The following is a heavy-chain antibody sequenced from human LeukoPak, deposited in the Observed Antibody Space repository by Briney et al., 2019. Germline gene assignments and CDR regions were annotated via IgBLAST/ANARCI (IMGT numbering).Heavy chain of an antibody. J-gene: IGHJ4*02. D-gene: IGHD4-17*01. CDR2: IIYSGNT. Sequence: PSETLSLTCTVSSGSISSASYYWGWIRQPPGKGLEWIGGIIYSGNTYYNPSLKSRVTISVDRTKNQFSLKVTSVTAADTAVYYCARDNDYGVDYWGQGTLVTVSS. CDR3: ARDNDYGVDY. V-gene: IGHV4-39*02. CDR1: SGSISSASYY.